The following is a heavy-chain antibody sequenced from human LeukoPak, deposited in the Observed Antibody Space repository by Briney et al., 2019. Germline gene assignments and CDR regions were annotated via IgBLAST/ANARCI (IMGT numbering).Heavy chain of an antibody. V-gene: IGHV1-2*02. Sequence: GASVKVSCKASGYTFTGYYMHWVRQAPGQGLEWRGWINPNSGGTNYAQKFQGRVTMTRDTSISTAYMELSRLRSDDTAVYYCARGGGYCSSTSCYRPFDYWGQGTLVTVSS. J-gene: IGHJ4*02. D-gene: IGHD2-2*01. CDR2: INPNSGGT. CDR3: ARGGGYCSSTSCYRPFDY. CDR1: GYTFTGYY.